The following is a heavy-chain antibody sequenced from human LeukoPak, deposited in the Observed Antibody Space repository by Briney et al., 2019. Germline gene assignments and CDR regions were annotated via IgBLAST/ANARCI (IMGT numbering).Heavy chain of an antibody. CDR3: ARGRSYSFDY. V-gene: IGHV6-1*01. D-gene: IGHD1-26*01. CDR2: TYHRSKWYN. J-gene: IGHJ4*02. Sequence: SQTLLLTCAISGDSVSSNSVAWNWIRQSPSRGLEWLGRTYHRSKWYNDYALSVKSRISVNPDTPKNQFSLQLNSVTPEDTAVYYCARGRSYSFDYWGQGTLVTVSS. CDR1: GDSVSSNSVA.